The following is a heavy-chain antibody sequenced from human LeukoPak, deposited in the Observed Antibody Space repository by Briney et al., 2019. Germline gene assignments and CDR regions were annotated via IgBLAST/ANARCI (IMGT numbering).Heavy chain of an antibody. CDR3: AKGHGWEASYYYYYMDV. J-gene: IGHJ6*03. Sequence: GGSLRLSCAASGFTFSSYAMTWVRQAPGKGLQWVSAVSGSGAHTYYADSVKGRFTISRDNSKNTLYLKMNSLRAEDTAVYYCAKGHGWEASYYYYYMDVWGKGTTVTISS. V-gene: IGHV3-23*01. D-gene: IGHD1-26*01. CDR1: GFTFSSYA. CDR2: VSGSGAHT.